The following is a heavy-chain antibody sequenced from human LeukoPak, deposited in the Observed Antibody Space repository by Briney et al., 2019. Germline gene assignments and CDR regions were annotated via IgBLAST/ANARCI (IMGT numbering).Heavy chain of an antibody. D-gene: IGHD5-18*01. J-gene: IGHJ4*02. V-gene: IGHV4-59*01. CDR2: IYCSGST. CDR3: ARGIQLWFEVDY. CDR1: GGSISSYY. Sequence: PSETLSLTCTVSGGSISSYYWSWIRQPPGKGLEWIGYIYCSGSTNYNPSLKSRVTISVDTSKNQFSLKLSSVTAADTAVYYCARGIQLWFEVDYWGQGTLVTVSS.